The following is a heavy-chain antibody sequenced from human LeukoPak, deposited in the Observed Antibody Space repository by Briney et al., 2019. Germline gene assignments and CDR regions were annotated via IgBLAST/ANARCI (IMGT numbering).Heavy chain of an antibody. CDR1: GFTLNNYG. CDR2: IRYDGRNK. J-gene: IGHJ6*03. D-gene: IGHD1-26*01. V-gene: IGHV3-30*02. CDR3: ARDFSRGSYKGRDYYMDV. Sequence: GGSLRLSCAASGFTLNNYGMHWVRQAPGKGLEWVAFIRYDGRNKYYADSVKGRFTISRDNSKNTLYLQMNSLRAEDTAVYYCARDFSRGSYKGRDYYMDVWGKGTTVTVSS.